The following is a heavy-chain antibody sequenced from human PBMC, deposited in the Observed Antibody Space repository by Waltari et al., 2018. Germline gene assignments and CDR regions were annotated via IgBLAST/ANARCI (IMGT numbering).Heavy chain of an antibody. J-gene: IGHJ4*02. CDR1: GGSISSSSYY. V-gene: IGHV4-39*07. CDR2: IYYMGRT. D-gene: IGHD5-18*01. CDR3: ASRGYSYGSPGGDY. Sequence: QLQLQESGPGLVKPSETLSLTCPVSGGSISSSSYYWGWIRQPPGKGLEWIGSIYYMGRTYYNQSLKSRVTISVDTSKNQFSLKRSSVTAADTAVYYCASRGYSYGSPGGDYWGQGTLVTVSS.